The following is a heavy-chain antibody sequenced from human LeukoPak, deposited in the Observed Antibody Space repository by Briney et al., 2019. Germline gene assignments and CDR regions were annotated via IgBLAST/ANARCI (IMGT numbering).Heavy chain of an antibody. CDR3: ARRVSWREPRFDP. V-gene: IGHV1-69*13. Sequence: GASVKVTCKASGYTFTSYGISWVRQAPGQGLEWMGGIIPIFGTANYAQKFRGRVTITADESTSTAYMELSSLRSEDTAVYYCARRVSWREPRFDPWGQGTLVTVSS. J-gene: IGHJ5*02. CDR2: IIPIFGTA. D-gene: IGHD6-13*01. CDR1: GYTFTSYG.